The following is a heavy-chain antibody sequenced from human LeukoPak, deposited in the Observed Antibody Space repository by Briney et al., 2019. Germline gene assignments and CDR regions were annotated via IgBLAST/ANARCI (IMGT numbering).Heavy chain of an antibody. Sequence: PSETLSLTCTVSGGSISSSSYYWGWIRQPRGKGREGIVSIYDSGSTYNNPSRKRRVTISVNTAKNQCSLKLSSVTAADTAVYYCARQIWITMVRGAPRGAFDIWGQGTMVTVSS. CDR3: ARQIWITMVRGAPRGAFDI. CDR2: IYDSGST. V-gene: IGHV4-39*01. CDR1: GGSISSSSYY. J-gene: IGHJ3*02. D-gene: IGHD3-10*01.